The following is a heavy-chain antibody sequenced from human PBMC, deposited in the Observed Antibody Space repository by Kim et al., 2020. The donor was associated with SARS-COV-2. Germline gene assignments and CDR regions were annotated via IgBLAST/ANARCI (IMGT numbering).Heavy chain of an antibody. CDR1: GFTFSSYA. V-gene: IGHV3-23*01. Sequence: GGSLRLSCAASGFTFSSYAMSWVRQAPGKGLEWVSAISGSGGSTYYADSVKGRFTISRDNSKNTLYLQMNSLRAEDTAVYYCAKDHLAAVVVPAASNYWGQGTLVTVSS. J-gene: IGHJ4*02. CDR2: ISGSGGST. CDR3: AKDHLAAVVVPAASNY. D-gene: IGHD2-2*01.